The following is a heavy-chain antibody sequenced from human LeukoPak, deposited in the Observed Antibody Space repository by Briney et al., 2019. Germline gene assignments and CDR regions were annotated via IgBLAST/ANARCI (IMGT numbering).Heavy chain of an antibody. Sequence: SETLSLTCTVSGGSITSSTYYWGWIRQPPGKGLEWIGSIYYSGSTYYNPSLQSRVTISVDTSKNQFSLKLSSVTAADTAVYYCARDGYGSGSYYDANWFDPWGQGTLVIVSS. D-gene: IGHD3-10*01. CDR1: GGSITSSTYY. J-gene: IGHJ5*02. V-gene: IGHV4-39*07. CDR3: ARDGYGSGSYYDANWFDP. CDR2: IYYSGST.